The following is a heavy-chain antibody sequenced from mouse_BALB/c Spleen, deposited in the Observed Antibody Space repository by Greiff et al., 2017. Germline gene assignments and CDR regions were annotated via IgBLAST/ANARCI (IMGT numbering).Heavy chain of an antibody. D-gene: IGHD2-14*01. Sequence: QVTLKVSGPGILQPSQTLSLTCSFSGFSLSTSGMGVSWIRQPSGKGLEWLAHIYWDDDKRYNPSLKSRLTISKDTSSNQVFLKITSVDTADTATYYCARRTFRYGFDYWGQGTTLTVSS. V-gene: IGHV8-12*01. CDR1: GFSLSTSGMG. CDR3: ARRTFRYGFDY. CDR2: IYWDDDK. J-gene: IGHJ2*01.